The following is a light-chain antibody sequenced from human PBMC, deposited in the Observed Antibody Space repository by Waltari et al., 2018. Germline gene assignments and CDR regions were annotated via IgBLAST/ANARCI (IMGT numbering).Light chain of an antibody. CDR3: QQYNNWLTWT. CDR2: SAS. V-gene: IGKV3-15*01. Sequence: DIFITHSPATLSVAPGETATLSCRASQSVVTNVAWYQQKPGQAPRLLIYSASTRATGIPARFSGSGSGTEFTLSISSLQSEDFAVYYCQQYNNWLTWTFGQGTKVEIK. CDR1: QSVVTN. J-gene: IGKJ1*01.